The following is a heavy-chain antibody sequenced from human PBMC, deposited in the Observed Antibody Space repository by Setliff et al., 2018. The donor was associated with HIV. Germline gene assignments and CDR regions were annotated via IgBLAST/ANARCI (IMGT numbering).Heavy chain of an antibody. CDR3: ARDRDNFWSGPFDY. Sequence: ASVKVSCKAFGDTVTGHSIHWVRQAPGQRLEWMGWLNTGNGKTKYSQRFQDRVTFTRDTSARTAYMELRSLRSEDSAVYYCARDRDNFWSGPFDYWGQGTLVTVAS. CDR1: GDTVTGHS. J-gene: IGHJ4*02. D-gene: IGHD3-3*01. V-gene: IGHV1-3*04. CDR2: LNTGNGKT.